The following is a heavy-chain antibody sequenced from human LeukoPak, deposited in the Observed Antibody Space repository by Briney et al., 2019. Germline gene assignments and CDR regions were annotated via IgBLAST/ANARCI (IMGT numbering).Heavy chain of an antibody. J-gene: IGHJ1*01. D-gene: IGHD2-2*01. CDR2: FDPEDGET. CDR3: ATGPGYCSSTSCYFSFQH. V-gene: IGHV1-24*01. CDR1: GYTLTELS. Sequence: APVNVSCKVSGYTLTELSMHWVRQAPGKGLEWMGGFDPEDGETIYAQKFQGRVTMTEDTSTDTAYMELSSLRSEDTAVYYCATGPGYCSSTSCYFSFQHWGQGTLVTVSS.